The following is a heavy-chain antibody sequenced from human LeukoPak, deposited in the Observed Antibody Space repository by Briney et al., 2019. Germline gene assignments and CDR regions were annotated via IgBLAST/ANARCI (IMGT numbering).Heavy chain of an antibody. D-gene: IGHD3-22*01. CDR2: ISYDGSNK. CDR1: GFTFSSYG. CDR3: AKAQFTDSGYYHAHAFDI. V-gene: IGHV3-30*18. Sequence: PGGFLRLSCAASGFTFSSYGMHWVRQAPGKGLEWVAVISYDGSNKYYADSVKGRFTISRDNSKNTLYLQMNSLRAEDTAVYYCAKAQFTDSGYYHAHAFDIWGQGTMVSVSS. J-gene: IGHJ3*02.